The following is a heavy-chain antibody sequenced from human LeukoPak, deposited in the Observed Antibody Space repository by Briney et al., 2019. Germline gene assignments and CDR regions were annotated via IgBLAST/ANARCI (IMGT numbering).Heavy chain of an antibody. CDR1: GFTFSSYS. CDR2: ISSSGSTI. CDR3: AELGITMIGGV. J-gene: IGHJ6*04. V-gene: IGHV3-48*04. D-gene: IGHD3-10*02. Sequence: GGSLRLSCAASGFTFSSYSMNWVRQAPGKGLEWVSYISSSGSTIYYADSVKGRFTISRDNAKNSLYLQMNSLRAEDTAVYYCAELGITMIGGVWGRGTTVTISS.